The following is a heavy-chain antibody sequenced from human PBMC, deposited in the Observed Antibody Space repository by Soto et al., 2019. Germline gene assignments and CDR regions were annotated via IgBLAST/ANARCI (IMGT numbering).Heavy chain of an antibody. CDR2: IIPIFGTA. J-gene: IGHJ6*02. Sequence: SVKGCCNASGGTFSSYAISWVRQAPGQGLEWMGGIIPIFGTANYAQKFQGRVTITADKSTSTAYMELSSLRSEDTAVYYCASTYYDILTGSTSYYYYGMDVCGQRTTVTV. CDR1: GGTFSSYA. CDR3: ASTYYDILTGSTSYYYYGMDV. V-gene: IGHV1-69*06. D-gene: IGHD3-9*01.